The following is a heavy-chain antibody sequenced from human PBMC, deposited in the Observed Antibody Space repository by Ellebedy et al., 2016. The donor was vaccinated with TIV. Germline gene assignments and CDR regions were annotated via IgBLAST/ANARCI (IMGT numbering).Heavy chain of an antibody. CDR3: VRARPYCGGDCFSFGN. D-gene: IGHD2-21*02. Sequence: GESLKISXAASGFTFRNDWMNWVRQAPGKGLVWVSRMNSDGSSTNYADSVKGRFTISRDNAKNTLYLQMHSLRAEDTAVYYCVRARPYCGGDCFSFGNWGQGSLVTVSS. CDR1: GFTFRNDW. V-gene: IGHV3-74*01. CDR2: MNSDGSST. J-gene: IGHJ4*02.